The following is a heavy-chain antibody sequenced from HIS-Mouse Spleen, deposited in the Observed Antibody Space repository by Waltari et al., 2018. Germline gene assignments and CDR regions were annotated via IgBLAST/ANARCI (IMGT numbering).Heavy chain of an antibody. CDR1: GGSVSGYY. CDR2: INHSGST. V-gene: IGHV4-34*01. D-gene: IGHD4-4*01. Sequence: QVQLQQWGAGLLKPSETLSLTCAVYGGSVSGYYWRWIRQPPGKGLEWIGEINHSGSTNYNPSLKSRVTISVDTSKNQFSLKLSSVTAADTAVYYCARDYSNYLYYFDYWGQGTLVTVSS. CDR3: ARDYSNYLYYFDY. J-gene: IGHJ4*02.